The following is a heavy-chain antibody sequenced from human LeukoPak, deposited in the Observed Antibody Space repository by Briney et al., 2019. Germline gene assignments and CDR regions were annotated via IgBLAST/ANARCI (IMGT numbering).Heavy chain of an antibody. V-gene: IGHV3-21*01. Sequence: GGSLRFSCAASGFTFSSYSMNGVRQAPGKGLEWVSSISSSSSYIYYADSVKGRFTISRDNAKNSLYLQMNSLRAEDTAVYYCARDLAVAGYYYYGMDVWGKGTTVTVSS. D-gene: IGHD6-19*01. CDR3: ARDLAVAGYYYYGMDV. CDR1: GFTFSSYS. J-gene: IGHJ6*04. CDR2: ISSSSSYI.